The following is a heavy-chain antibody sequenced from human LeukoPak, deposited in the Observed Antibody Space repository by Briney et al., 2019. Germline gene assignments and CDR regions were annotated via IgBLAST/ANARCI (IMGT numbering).Heavy chain of an antibody. V-gene: IGHV3-23*01. CDR1: GFTSSSSA. D-gene: IGHD2/OR15-2a*01. J-gene: IGHJ4*02. CDR2: ISGSGDNT. Sequence: GGSLRLSCAASGFTSSSSAMSWVRQAPGKGLEWVSSISGSGDNTYYADSVKGRFTISRDNSKNTLYLQMNSLRAEDTAVYYCAKGPLLWDWGQGTLVTVSS. CDR3: AKGPLLWD.